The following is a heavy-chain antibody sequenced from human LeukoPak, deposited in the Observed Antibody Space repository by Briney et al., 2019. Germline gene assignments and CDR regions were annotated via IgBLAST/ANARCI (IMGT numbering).Heavy chain of an antibody. D-gene: IGHD5-12*01. CDR2: INQDGSEK. CDR3: ARARGSSGYDFDY. Sequence: PVGSLRLSCAASGFTFSSHWMSWVRQAPGKGLEWVANINQDGSEKYYVDSVKGRFTISRDNAKNSLYLQMNSLRAEDTAVYYCARARGSSGYDFDYWGQGTLVTVSS. CDR1: GFTFSSHW. V-gene: IGHV3-7*01. J-gene: IGHJ4*02.